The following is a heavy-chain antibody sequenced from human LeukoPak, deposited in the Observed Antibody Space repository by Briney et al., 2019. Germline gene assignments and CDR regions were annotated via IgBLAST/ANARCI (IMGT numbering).Heavy chain of an antibody. J-gene: IGHJ6*02. CDR3: ARYSSSYGMDV. D-gene: IGHD6-6*01. V-gene: IGHV4-34*01. CDR2: INHSGGT. Sequence: PSETLSLTWAVYGGSFSGYYWSWIRQPPGKGLEWIGEINHSGGTNYNPSRKSRVTISVDTSKNQFSLKLSSVTAADTAVYYCARYSSSYGMDVWGQGTTVTVSS. CDR1: GGSFSGYY.